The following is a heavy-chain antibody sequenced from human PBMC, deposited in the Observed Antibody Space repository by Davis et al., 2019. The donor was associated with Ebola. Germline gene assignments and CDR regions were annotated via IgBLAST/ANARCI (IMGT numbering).Heavy chain of an antibody. Sequence: PGGSLRLPCAASGFTFSNAWMNLVRQAPGKGLEWVGRIKSKTDGGTTDYAAPVKGRFTISRDDSKNTLYLQMNSLKTEDTAVYYCTTEGAHGAIFGVVIISRYYYGMDVWGQGTTVTVSS. D-gene: IGHD3-3*01. V-gene: IGHV3-15*07. CDR2: IKSKTDGGTT. CDR1: GFTFSNAW. J-gene: IGHJ6*02. CDR3: TTEGAHGAIFGVVIISRYYYGMDV.